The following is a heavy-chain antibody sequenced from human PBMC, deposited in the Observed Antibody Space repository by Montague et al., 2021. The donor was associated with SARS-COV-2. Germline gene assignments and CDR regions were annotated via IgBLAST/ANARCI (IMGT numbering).Heavy chain of an antibody. CDR3: ARVGGSGWSNLGMDV. Sequence: SETLSLTCTVSGGSISSYYWSWIRQPPGKGLEWIGYIYYSGSTNYNPSLKSRVTISVDTSKNQFSLELSSVTAADTAVYYCARVGGSGWSNLGMDVWGQGTTVTVSS. CDR1: GGSISSYY. J-gene: IGHJ6*02. CDR2: IYYSGST. V-gene: IGHV4-59*01. D-gene: IGHD6-19*01.